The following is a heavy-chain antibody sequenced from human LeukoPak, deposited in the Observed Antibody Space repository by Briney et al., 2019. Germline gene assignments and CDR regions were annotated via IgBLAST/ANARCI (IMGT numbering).Heavy chain of an antibody. V-gene: IGHV3-48*01. Sequence: GSLILSCAAFGFTFSDYNMNWVRQAPGKGLEWVSYISSSSSTIYYADSVKGRFTISRDNAKNSLYRQMNSLRAEDTAVYYCARDVYSTLVPYYMDVWGKGTTLTVSS. D-gene: IGHD6-13*01. CDR1: GFTFSDYN. CDR2: ISSSSSTI. J-gene: IGHJ6*03. CDR3: ARDVYSTLVPYYMDV.